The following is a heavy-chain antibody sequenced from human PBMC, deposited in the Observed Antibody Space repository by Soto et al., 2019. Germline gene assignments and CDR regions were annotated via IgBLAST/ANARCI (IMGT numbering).Heavy chain of an antibody. Sequence: QVQLVKSGGGLVKPGGSLRLSCATSGFIFSDYYMHWIRQAPGKGLEWISYISGNGRIIQYADSAKGRFTISRDNAQNSLYLQMNSLRAEDTALYFCARDFDADSRTDFDYWGQGTLVTVSS. V-gene: IGHV3-11*01. CDR2: ISGNGRII. J-gene: IGHJ4*02. D-gene: IGHD4-17*01. CDR3: ARDFDADSRTDFDY. CDR1: GFIFSDYY.